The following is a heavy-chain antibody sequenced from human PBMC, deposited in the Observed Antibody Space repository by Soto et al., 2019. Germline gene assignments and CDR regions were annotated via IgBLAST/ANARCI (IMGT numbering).Heavy chain of an antibody. V-gene: IGHV2-5*02. CDR1: GFSLDTWGVG. J-gene: IGHJ4*02. CDR2: IYWDDDK. D-gene: IGHD3-16*01. CDR3: ARALGSWGAYYFDH. Sequence: VRPTQTLTLTCTVSGFSLDTWGVGVGWIRQPPGKAPEWLALIYWDDDKRYSPSLKNRLTITKDTSKNQVVLTVTNMDPVDTVTYYCARALGSWGAYYFDHWGQGTLVTVSS.